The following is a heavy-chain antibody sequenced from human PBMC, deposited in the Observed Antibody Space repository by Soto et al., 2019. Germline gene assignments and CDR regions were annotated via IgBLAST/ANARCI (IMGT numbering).Heavy chain of an antibody. CDR3: AKDISGSYFSQGLDY. CDR2: ISYDGSNK. D-gene: IGHD1-26*01. Sequence: GVSLRLSCAASGFTFSSYGMHWVRQAPGKGLEWVAVISYDGSNKYYADSVKGRFTISRDNSKKTLYMQMNSLRAEDTAVYYCAKDISGSYFSQGLDYWGQGTLVTVS. J-gene: IGHJ4*02. V-gene: IGHV3-30*18. CDR1: GFTFSSYG.